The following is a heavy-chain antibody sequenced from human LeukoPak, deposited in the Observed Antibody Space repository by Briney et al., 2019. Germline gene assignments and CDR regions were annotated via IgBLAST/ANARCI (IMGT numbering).Heavy chain of an antibody. J-gene: IGHJ4*02. CDR3: ARDNQWYFDY. V-gene: IGHV3-66*02. Sequence: PGGSLRLSCAASGFTVSSNYMSWVRQAPGKGLEWVSVIYRGATTDYADSVKGRFTISRDNSKNTLSLHMNSLRAEDTAVYYCARDNQWYFDYWGQGTLVTVPS. CDR2: IYRGATT. CDR1: GFTVSSNY. D-gene: IGHD1-14*01.